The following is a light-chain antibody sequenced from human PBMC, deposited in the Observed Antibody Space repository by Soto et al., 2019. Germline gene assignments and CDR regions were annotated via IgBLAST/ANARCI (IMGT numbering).Light chain of an antibody. Sequence: EIVLTQSPGTLSLSPGERATLSCKTSQSRGSNFLAWYQHKPGQAPRLLFYGASTRASGVPARFSGSGSGTEFTLTISSLQSEDFAVYYCHQYNGWPRTFGQGTKVDIK. J-gene: IGKJ1*01. V-gene: IGKV3-15*01. CDR3: HQYNGWPRT. CDR1: QSRGSN. CDR2: GAS.